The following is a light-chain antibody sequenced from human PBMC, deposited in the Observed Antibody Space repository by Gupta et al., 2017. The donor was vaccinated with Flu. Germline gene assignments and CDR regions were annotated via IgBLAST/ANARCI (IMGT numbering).Light chain of an antibody. CDR3: QQVDSSPYT. Sequence: DIQMTQSPSSLSASVGDRVTMTCRASQTISSYVNWYQQKSGKAPKLLLYAASTLHSGVPSRFSGSGSGTDFALTISRLQPEDFATYFCQQVDSSPYTFGQGTKVE. J-gene: IGKJ2*01. V-gene: IGKV1-39*01. CDR1: QTISSY. CDR2: AAS.